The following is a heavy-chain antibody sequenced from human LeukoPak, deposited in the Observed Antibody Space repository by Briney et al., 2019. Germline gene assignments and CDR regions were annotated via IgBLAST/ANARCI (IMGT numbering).Heavy chain of an antibody. Sequence: TGGSLRLSCTVSGCTVSSNSMSWVRQAPGKGLEWVSFIYSDNTHYSDSVKGRFTISRDNSKNTLYLQMNSLRAEDTAVYYCARRAGAYSHPYDDWGQGTLVTVSS. CDR1: GCTVSSNS. J-gene: IGHJ4*02. D-gene: IGHD4/OR15-4a*01. CDR3: ARRAGAYSHPYDD. CDR2: IYSDNT. V-gene: IGHV3-53*01.